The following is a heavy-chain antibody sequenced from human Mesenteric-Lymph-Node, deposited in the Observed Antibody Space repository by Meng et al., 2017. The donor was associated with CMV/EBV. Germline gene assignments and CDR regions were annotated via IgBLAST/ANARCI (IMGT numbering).Heavy chain of an antibody. Sequence: SETLSLTCTVSGDSITDYYWSWIRQSPGKGLEWIGYIYYSGRSRYNPALESRVSISIDTSKQQFSLRMTSVTAADTDIYSCARDNGDLYYGMDVWGQGPMVTVSS. CDR3: ARDNGDLYYGMDV. V-gene: IGHV4-59*01. D-gene: IGHD4-17*01. CDR1: GDSITDYY. J-gene: IGHJ6*02. CDR2: IYYSGRS.